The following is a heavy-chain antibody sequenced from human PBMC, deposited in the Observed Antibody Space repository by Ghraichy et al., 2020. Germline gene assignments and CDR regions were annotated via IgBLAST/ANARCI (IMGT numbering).Heavy chain of an antibody. J-gene: IGHJ4*02. D-gene: IGHD1-26*01. Sequence: GGSLRLSCAASGFIFSYYGMQWVRQAPGKGLEWVAFISSDGSKKVYGDSVKGRFTISRDNSKNTLYLQMNSLRAEDTAVYYCAKFQSESIGGGPPGDYWGQGTLVTVSS. CDR3: AKFQSESIGGGPPGDY. CDR1: GFIFSYYG. CDR2: ISSDGSKK. V-gene: IGHV3-30*18.